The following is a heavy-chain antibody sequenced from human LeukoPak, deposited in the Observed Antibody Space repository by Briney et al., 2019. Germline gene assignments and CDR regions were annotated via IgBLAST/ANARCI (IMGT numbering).Heavy chain of an antibody. Sequence: SETLSLTCAVYGGSFSGYYWSWIRQPPGKGLEWIGEINHSGSTNYNPSLKSRVTISVDTSKNQFSLKLSSVTAADTAVYYCARYGIAAAGSDYWGQGTLVTVSS. J-gene: IGHJ4*02. D-gene: IGHD6-13*01. CDR2: INHSGST. CDR1: GGSFSGYY. V-gene: IGHV4-34*01. CDR3: ARYGIAAAGSDY.